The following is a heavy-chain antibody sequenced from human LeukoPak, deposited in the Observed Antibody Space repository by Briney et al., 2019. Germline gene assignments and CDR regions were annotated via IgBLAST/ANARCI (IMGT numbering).Heavy chain of an antibody. V-gene: IGHV3-49*04. D-gene: IGHD2-8*02. J-gene: IGHJ4*02. CDR2: IRSKAYGGTT. Sequence: GGSLRLSCAASGFTFSSYWMHWVRQAPGKGLEWVGFIRSKAYGGTTEYAASVKGRFTISRDDSKSIAYLQMNSLKTEDTAVYFCIRDQYCTGGTCYFDYWGQGTLVTVSS. CDR3: IRDQYCTGGTCYFDY. CDR1: GFTFSSYW.